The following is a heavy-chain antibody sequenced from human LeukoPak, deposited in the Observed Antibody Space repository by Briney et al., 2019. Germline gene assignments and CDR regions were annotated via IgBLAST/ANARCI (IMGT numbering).Heavy chain of an antibody. CDR3: ARSDYSSGWFDFDY. CDR1: GGSINSGDYY. Sequence: SETLSLTCTVSGGSINSGDYYWSWVRQSPGKGLEWIGYIYHSGSINYNPSLKSRVTISVDTSKNQFSLRLSSVTAADTAVYYCARSDYSSGWFDFDYWGQGTLVTVSS. CDR2: IYHSGSI. D-gene: IGHD6-13*01. V-gene: IGHV4-61*08. J-gene: IGHJ4*02.